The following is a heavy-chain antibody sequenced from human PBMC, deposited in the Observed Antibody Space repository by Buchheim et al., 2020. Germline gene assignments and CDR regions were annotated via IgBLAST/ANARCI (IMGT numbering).Heavy chain of an antibody. V-gene: IGHV3-23*01. CDR3: AKVTAGKFFFDY. Sequence: EVQLLESGGGLIQPGGSLRLSCAASGFTFSTFAMSWVRQAPGKGLEWVSGVDDSGGSTYYADSVKGRFTISRDNSKNTLYLQRNRLRAEDTALYYCAKVTAGKFFFDYWGQG. D-gene: IGHD6-13*01. CDR2: VDDSGGST. CDR1: GFTFSTFA. J-gene: IGHJ4*02.